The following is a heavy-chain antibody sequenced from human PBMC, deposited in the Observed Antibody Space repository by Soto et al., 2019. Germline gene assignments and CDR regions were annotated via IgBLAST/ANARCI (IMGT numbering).Heavy chain of an antibody. Sequence: GASVKVSCKASGYTLTSYDINCVRQATGQGLEWMGRMNTNSGNTGYAQKFQGRVTITADESTSTAYMELSSLRSEDTAVYYCARDRSGGGTFDIWGQGTMVTVSS. CDR1: GYTLTSYD. J-gene: IGHJ3*02. CDR2: MNTNSGNT. CDR3: ARDRSGGGTFDI. D-gene: IGHD1-26*01. V-gene: IGHV1-8*01.